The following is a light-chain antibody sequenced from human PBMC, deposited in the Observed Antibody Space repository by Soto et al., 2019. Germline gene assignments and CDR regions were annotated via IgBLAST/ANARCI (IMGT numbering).Light chain of an antibody. V-gene: IGKV1-5*01. CDR3: QQYNSYPWT. CDR1: QSISSW. Sequence: DIQMTQSPSTLSASVGDRVTITCRASQSISSWLAWYQQKPGKAPKLLIYDASSLESGVPSRFGGSGSGTEFTLTITSLQPEDFATYYCQQYNSYPWTFGQGTKVEIK. CDR2: DAS. J-gene: IGKJ1*01.